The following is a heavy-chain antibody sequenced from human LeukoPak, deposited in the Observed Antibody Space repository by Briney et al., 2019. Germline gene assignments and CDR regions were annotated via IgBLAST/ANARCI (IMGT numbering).Heavy chain of an antibody. D-gene: IGHD3-10*01. CDR3: ARSGYKNGSDY. CDR2: TNPDGSGT. CDR1: GFTFIGHW. J-gene: IGHJ4*02. V-gene: IGHV3-74*01. Sequence: GGSLRLSCPCSGFTFIGHWMHWVRQVAGKGLMGVSRTNPDGSGTTSADSEKGRFTISRDNATNTLYLKMISLTAEDTAVYYCARSGYKNGSDYWGQGTLVTVSS.